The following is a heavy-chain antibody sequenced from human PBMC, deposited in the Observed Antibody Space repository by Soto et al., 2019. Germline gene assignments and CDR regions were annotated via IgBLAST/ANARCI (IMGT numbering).Heavy chain of an antibody. D-gene: IGHD6-13*01. CDR1: GFTFSSYA. CDR3: ASLLPSSSWYYNDY. CDR2: ISGSGSTI. J-gene: IGHJ4*02. Sequence: VGSLRLSCVASGFTFSSYALNWVRQAPGRGLEWVSAISGSGSTIYYADSVKGRFTISRDNAKNSLYLQMNSLRAEDTAVYYCASLLPSSSWYYNDYWGQGTLVTVSS. V-gene: IGHV3-48*03.